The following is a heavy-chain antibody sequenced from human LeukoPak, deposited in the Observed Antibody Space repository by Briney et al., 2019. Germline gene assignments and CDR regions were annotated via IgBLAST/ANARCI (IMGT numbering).Heavy chain of an antibody. J-gene: IGHJ4*02. V-gene: IGHV3-23*01. Sequence: PSETLSLTCTVSGGSISSSSYYWGWIRQPPGKGLEWVSGISGGGGSTYYADSVKGRFTISRDNSRDTLYLQMNSLRVEDTAVYYCAKDQVVVIPYYFDYWGQGTLVTVSS. CDR3: AKDQVVVIPYYFDY. D-gene: IGHD2-15*01. CDR2: ISGGGGST. CDR1: GGSISSSSYY.